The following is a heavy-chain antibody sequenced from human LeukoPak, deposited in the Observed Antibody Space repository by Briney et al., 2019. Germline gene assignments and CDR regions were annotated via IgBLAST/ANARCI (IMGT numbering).Heavy chain of an antibody. CDR1: GFTIDYYA. D-gene: IGHD2-15*01. V-gene: IGHV3-9*01. J-gene: IGHJ5*02. Sequence: GGSLRLSCAASGFTIDYYAIHWVLQAPGKGLEWVAGIYWNSGGAVYADSVQGRFTISRYNAKNSLYLQMNSLRTEDTAFYYCTKDNYCQRATCHGGWFDPWGQGTLVTVSS. CDR3: TKDNYCQRATCHGGWFDP. CDR2: IYWNSGGA.